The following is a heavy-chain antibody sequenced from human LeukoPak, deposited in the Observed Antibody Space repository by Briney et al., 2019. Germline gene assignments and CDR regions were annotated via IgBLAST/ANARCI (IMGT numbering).Heavy chain of an antibody. D-gene: IGHD3-22*01. Sequence: ASVKVSCEASGGTFSSYAISWVRQAPGQGLEWMGGIIPIFGTANYAQKFQGRVTITADESTSTAYMELSSLRSEDTAVYYCARSRYYDSSGYYTYFDYWGQGTLVTVS. CDR3: ARSRYYDSSGYYTYFDY. CDR1: GGTFSSYA. J-gene: IGHJ4*02. V-gene: IGHV1-69*13. CDR2: IIPIFGTA.